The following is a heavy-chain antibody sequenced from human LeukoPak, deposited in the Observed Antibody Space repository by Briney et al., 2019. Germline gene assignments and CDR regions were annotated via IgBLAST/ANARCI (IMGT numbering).Heavy chain of an antibody. CDR3: VANMYNYMGV. CDR2: ISGNGATT. D-gene: IGHD2-2*01. J-gene: IGHJ6*03. CDR1: GLTFSTYA. Sequence: GGSLRLSSAVSGLTFSTYAMSWVRQAPGRGLEWVSSISGNGATTYYADSVKGRFTISRDNSKNTAFLQMNGLRAEGTAVYYAVANMYNYMGVWGKGTTVTVSS. V-gene: IGHV3-23*01.